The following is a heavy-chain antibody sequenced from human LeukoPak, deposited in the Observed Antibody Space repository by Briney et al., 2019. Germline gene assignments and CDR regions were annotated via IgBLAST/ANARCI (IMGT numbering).Heavy chain of an antibody. D-gene: IGHD2-15*01. J-gene: IGHJ6*03. CDR3: ARVGGCSGNGCYSGVYRYYYMDV. CDR1: GYTFTSYG. Sequence: ASVKVSCKASGYTFTSYGISCVRQAPGQGLEWMGWISGYNGNTIYAQKFQGRVTMTTDTSTRAAQMELRSLSSDDTAVYYCARVGGCSGNGCYSGVYRYYYMDVWGKGTTVTVSS. V-gene: IGHV1-18*01. CDR2: ISGYNGNT.